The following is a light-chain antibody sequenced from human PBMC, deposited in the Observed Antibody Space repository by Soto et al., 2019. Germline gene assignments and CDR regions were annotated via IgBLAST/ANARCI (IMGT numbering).Light chain of an antibody. Sequence: EIVLTHSPGTLSFSPLSIATLSFSPSQSVSITYLAGCQQKPGQAPRLLVYGASSRATGTPDRFSGSGSGTDSTLTISRLEPEDFAVYYCQHYDRSLPWTFGQGTKVDIK. J-gene: IGKJ1*01. CDR2: GAS. V-gene: IGKV3-20*01. CDR1: QSVSITY. CDR3: QHYDRSLPWT.